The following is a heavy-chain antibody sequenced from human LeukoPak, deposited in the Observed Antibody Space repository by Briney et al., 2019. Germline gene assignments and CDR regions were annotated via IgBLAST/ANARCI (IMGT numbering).Heavy chain of an antibody. CDR2: INQDGSEK. V-gene: IGHV3-7*01. Sequence: PGGSLRLSCAASGFTFSNYWMSWVRQAPGKGLEWVVNINQDGSEKYYVDSVKGRFSISRDSAKNSLYLQMNSLRAEDTAVYYCARYSSRNGYCFDYWGQGTLVTVSS. CDR3: ARYSSRNGYCFDY. D-gene: IGHD6-13*01. J-gene: IGHJ4*02. CDR1: GFTFSNYW.